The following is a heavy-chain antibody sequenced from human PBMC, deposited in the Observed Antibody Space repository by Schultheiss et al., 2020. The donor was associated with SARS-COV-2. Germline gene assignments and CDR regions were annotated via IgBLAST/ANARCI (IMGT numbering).Heavy chain of an antibody. CDR1: GFTFSSYS. J-gene: IGHJ5*02. CDR2: ISSSSSYI. CDR3: ARDHPPNH. Sequence: GESLKISCAASGFTFSSYSMNWVRQAPGKGLEWVSSISSSSSYIYYADSVKGRFTISRDNAKNSLYLQMNSLRAEDTAVYYCARDHPPNHWGQGTLVTVSS. V-gene: IGHV3-21*01.